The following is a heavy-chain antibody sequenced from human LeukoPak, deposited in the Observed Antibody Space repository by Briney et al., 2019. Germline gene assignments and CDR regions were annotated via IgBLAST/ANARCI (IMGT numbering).Heavy chain of an antibody. D-gene: IGHD2-2*01. CDR3: ARRKVVSAYYYGMDV. CDR1: GFTVNSQY. V-gene: IGHV3-66*01. J-gene: IGHJ6*02. CDR2: IYTGGTT. Sequence: GGFLRLSCAASGFTVNSQYMGWVRQAPGKGLEWVSVIYTGGTTHYADSVKGRFTISRDNAKNTLYLQMNSLRAEDTAVYYCARRKVVSAYYYGMDVWGQGTTVTVSS.